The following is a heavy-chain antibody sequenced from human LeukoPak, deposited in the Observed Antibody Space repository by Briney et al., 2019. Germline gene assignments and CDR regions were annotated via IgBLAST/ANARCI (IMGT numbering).Heavy chain of an antibody. CDR3: ARHESRYLDAFDI. CDR2: IYYSGST. CDR1: GGSISSYY. Sequence: SETLSLTCTVSGGSISSYYWSWIRQPPGKGLEWIGYIYYSGSTNYNPSLKSRVTISVDTSKNQLSLKLSSVTAADTAVYYCARHESRYLDAFDIWGQGTMVTVSS. D-gene: IGHD1-14*01. J-gene: IGHJ3*02. V-gene: IGHV4-59*08.